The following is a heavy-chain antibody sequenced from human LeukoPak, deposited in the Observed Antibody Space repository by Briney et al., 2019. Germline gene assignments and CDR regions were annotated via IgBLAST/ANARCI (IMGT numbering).Heavy chain of an antibody. J-gene: IGHJ3*02. V-gene: IGHV1-2*02. CDR3: ASLRSSDI. Sequence: ASVTVSCTASANTFTGYYMHWVRQAPGQGLEWMGWINPNRGGTNYAQKFHGRVTMTRDTSISTAYMQLSRLTSDDTAVYYCASLRSSDIWGQETMVTVSS. CDR2: INPNRGGT. CDR1: ANTFTGYY.